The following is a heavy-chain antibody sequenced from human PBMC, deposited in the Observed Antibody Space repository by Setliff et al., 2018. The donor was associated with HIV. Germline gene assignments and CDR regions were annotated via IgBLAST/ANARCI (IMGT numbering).Heavy chain of an antibody. D-gene: IGHD3-16*02. J-gene: IGHJ5*02. V-gene: IGHV1-3*04. CDR3: ARDRVPKRGHSYREPDFDP. CDR1: GYSSTSHS. Sequence: RASVKVSCKASGYSSTSHSMHWVRQAPGQRLEWMGWINTGNGNTKYSQKFQDRVTITRDTSANTGYLEVTGLRFEDTAVYYCARDRVPKRGHSYREPDFDPWGQGTLVTVSS. CDR2: INTGNGNT.